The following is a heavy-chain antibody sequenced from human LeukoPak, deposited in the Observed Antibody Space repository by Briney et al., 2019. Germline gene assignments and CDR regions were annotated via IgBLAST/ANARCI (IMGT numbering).Heavy chain of an antibody. V-gene: IGHV4-34*01. D-gene: IGHD6-19*01. J-gene: IGHJ3*02. CDR3: ARPNYSSGWPAYAFDI. Sequence: SETLSLTCAVYGGSFSGYYWSWIRQPPGKGLEWIGEINHSGSTNYNPSLKSRVTISVDTSKNQFSLKLSSVTAADTAVYYCARPNYSSGWPAYAFDIWGQGTMVTVSS. CDR1: GGSFSGYY. CDR2: INHSGST.